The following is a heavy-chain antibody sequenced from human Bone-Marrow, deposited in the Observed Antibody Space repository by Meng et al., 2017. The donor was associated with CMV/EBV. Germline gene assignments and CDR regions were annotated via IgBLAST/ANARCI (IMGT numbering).Heavy chain of an antibody. D-gene: IGHD6-19*01. Sequence: GESLKISCVASGFTFSDYYMSWIRQAPGKGLEWTSYIRSSGNIIYYADSVKGRFTISRDNAKNSLDLQMNNLRPEDTAVYYCAAGYTSSWTPPGYWGQGTLVSGSS. CDR1: GFTFSDYY. V-gene: IGHV3-11*01. CDR3: AAGYTSSWTPPGY. J-gene: IGHJ4*02. CDR2: IRSSGNII.